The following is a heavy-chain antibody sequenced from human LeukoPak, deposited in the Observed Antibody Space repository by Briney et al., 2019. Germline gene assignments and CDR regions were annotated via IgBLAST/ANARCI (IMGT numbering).Heavy chain of an antibody. CDR1: GGSFSGYY. Sequence: KASETLSLTCAVYGGSFSGYYWSWIRQPPGKGLEWIGEINHSGSTNYNPSLKSRVTISVDTSKNQFSLKLSSVTAADTAVYYCARGKGELQENPFDYWGQGTLVTVSS. CDR2: INHSGST. V-gene: IGHV4-34*01. CDR3: ARGKGELQENPFDY. J-gene: IGHJ4*02. D-gene: IGHD1-26*01.